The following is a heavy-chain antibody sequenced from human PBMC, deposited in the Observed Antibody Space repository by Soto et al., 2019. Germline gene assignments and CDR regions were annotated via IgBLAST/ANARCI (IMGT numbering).Heavy chain of an antibody. V-gene: IGHV1-18*01. CDR2: ISAYNGNT. CDR3: ARGGYSSSWEDPLFDY. J-gene: IGHJ4*02. D-gene: IGHD6-13*01. Sequence: ASVKVSCKASGYTFTSYGISWVRQAPGQGLEWMGWISAYNGNTNYAQKLPGRVTMTTDTSTSTAYMELRSLGSDDTAVYYCARGGYSSSWEDPLFDYWGQGTLVTVSS. CDR1: GYTFTSYG.